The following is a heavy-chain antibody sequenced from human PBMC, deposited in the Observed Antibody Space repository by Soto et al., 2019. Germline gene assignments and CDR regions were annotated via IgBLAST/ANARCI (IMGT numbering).Heavy chain of an antibody. D-gene: IGHD3-10*01. J-gene: IGHJ4*02. CDR2: ISSSSSTI. CDR3: ARDRSYYSDY. Sequence: GGSLRLSCAAPGFTFSSYSMNWVRQAPGKGLEWVSYISSSSSTIYYADSVKGRFTISRDNAKNSLYLQMNSLRAEDTAVYYCARDRSYYSDYWGQGTLVTVSS. CDR1: GFTFSSYS. V-gene: IGHV3-48*01.